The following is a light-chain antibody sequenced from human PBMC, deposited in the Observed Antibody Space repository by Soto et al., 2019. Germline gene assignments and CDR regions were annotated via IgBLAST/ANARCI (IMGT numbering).Light chain of an antibody. J-gene: IGKJ1*01. V-gene: IGKV1-5*03. Sequence: DIQMTQSPSTLSASVGDRVTITFRASQSISSWLAWYQQKPGKAPKLLIYKASSLESGVPSRLSGSGSGTEFTLTISSLQPDDFATYYCQQYNSYSWTFGQGTKVDIK. CDR3: QQYNSYSWT. CDR1: QSISSW. CDR2: KAS.